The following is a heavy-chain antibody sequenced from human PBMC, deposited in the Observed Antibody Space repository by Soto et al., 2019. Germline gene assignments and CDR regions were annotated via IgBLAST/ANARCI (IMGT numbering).Heavy chain of an antibody. CDR2: ISRDGRST. D-gene: IGHD3-22*01. CDR3: VKEANPFINTLVVLIFDY. Sequence: GGSLRLSCSASGFTFSMHSMHWVRQTPGKALEYVSAISRDGRSTFYADSVKGRFTISRDNSKKTLYLRMNSLRSDDTAVYYCVKEANPFINTLVVLIFDYWGQGTQVTVSS. J-gene: IGHJ4*02. CDR1: GFTFSMHS. V-gene: IGHV3-64D*08.